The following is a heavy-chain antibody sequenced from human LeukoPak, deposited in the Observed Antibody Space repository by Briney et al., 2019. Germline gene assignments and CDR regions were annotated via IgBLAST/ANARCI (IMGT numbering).Heavy chain of an antibody. V-gene: IGHV3-23*01. CDR1: GFTFTSYA. CDR3: ARDLGGSYGYFDY. CDR2: ITESGGRT. J-gene: IGHJ4*02. Sequence: GGSLRLSCAASGFTFTSYAMSWVRQAPGKGLEWVSAITESGGRTYYADSVQGRFTISRDISKSTLYLQMNSLRAEDTAVFYCARDLGGSYGYFDYWGQGVLVTVSS. D-gene: IGHD5-18*01.